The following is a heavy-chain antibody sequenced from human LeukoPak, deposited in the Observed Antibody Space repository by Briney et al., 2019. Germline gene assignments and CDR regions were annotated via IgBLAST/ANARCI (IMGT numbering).Heavy chain of an antibody. J-gene: IGHJ3*02. CDR2: INSDGSRT. Sequence: GGSLRLSCAASGFTFTSYWMHWVRQAPGKGLVWVSRINSDGSRTSYADSVKGRFTISRDNAKNTLYLQKNSLRAEDTAVYYCAREADPSYYDSSGPPDAFDIWGQGTMVTVSS. CDR1: GFTFTSYW. D-gene: IGHD3-22*01. CDR3: AREADPSYYDSSGPPDAFDI. V-gene: IGHV3-74*01.